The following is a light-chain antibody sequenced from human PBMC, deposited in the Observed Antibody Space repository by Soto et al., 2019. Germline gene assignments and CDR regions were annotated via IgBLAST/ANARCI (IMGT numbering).Light chain of an antibody. V-gene: IGKV1-9*01. CDR1: QDILNS. CDR2: AAS. Sequence: DLQLTQSPSFLSASVRDRVTITCRASQDILNSLTWYQQKPGKAPKLLIYAASTLPSGVPSRFSGSGSGTEFTLTISNLQPEDFATYYCQQLNDYPYTFGQGTKLEIK. CDR3: QQLNDYPYT. J-gene: IGKJ2*01.